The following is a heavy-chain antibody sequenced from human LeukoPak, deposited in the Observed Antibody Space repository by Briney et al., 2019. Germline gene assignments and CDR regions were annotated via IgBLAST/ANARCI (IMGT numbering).Heavy chain of an antibody. CDR2: IYTSGST. D-gene: IGHD3-22*01. CDR1: GGSISSYY. Sequence: SETLSLTCTVSGGSISSYYWSWIRQPAGKGLEWIGRIYTSGSTNYNPSLKSRVTMSVDTYKNQFSLKLSSVTAADTAVYYCARENYYDSSGYQVYWYFDLWGRGTLVTVSS. V-gene: IGHV4-4*07. J-gene: IGHJ2*01. CDR3: ARENYYDSSGYQVYWYFDL.